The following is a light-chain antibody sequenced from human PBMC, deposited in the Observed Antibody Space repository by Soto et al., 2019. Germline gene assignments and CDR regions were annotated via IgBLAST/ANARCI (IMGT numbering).Light chain of an antibody. V-gene: IGLV1-51*01. CDR3: GTWDSSLSAGV. J-gene: IGLJ3*02. CDR2: DSD. CDR1: SSNIGNNY. Sequence: QSVLTQPPSMSAAPGQKVTISCSGSSSNIGNNYVSWYQQLPGTAPKLLIYDSDNRPSGIPDRFSGSKSGTSATLDITGLQTGDEADYYCGTWDSSLSAGVFGGGTKLTVL.